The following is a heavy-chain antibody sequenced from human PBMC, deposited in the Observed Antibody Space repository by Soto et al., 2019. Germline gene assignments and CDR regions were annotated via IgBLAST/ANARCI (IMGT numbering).Heavy chain of an antibody. J-gene: IGHJ4*02. V-gene: IGHV4-59*01. CDR3: ARDNYYDSSGYYPLFDY. D-gene: IGHD3-22*01. CDR1: GGSISSYY. CDR2: IYYSGST. Sequence: SETLSLTCTVSGGSISSYYWSWIRQPPGKGLEWIGYIYYSGSTNYNPSLKSRVTISVDTSKNQFSLKLSSVTAADTAVYYCARDNYYDSSGYYPLFDYWGQGTLVTVSS.